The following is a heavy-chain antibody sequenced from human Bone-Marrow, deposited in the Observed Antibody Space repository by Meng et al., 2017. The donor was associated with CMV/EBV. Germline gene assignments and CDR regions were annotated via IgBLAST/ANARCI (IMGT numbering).Heavy chain of an antibody. Sequence: SGGTCSSYAISWVRQAPGQGLEWMGGIIPIFGTANYAQKFQGRVTITADESTSTAYMELSSLRSEDTAVYYCARVSPYGDYAGNWFDPWGQGTPVTVSS. V-gene: IGHV1-69*01. CDR2: IIPIFGTA. CDR1: GGTCSSYA. CDR3: ARVSPYGDYAGNWFDP. D-gene: IGHD4-17*01. J-gene: IGHJ5*02.